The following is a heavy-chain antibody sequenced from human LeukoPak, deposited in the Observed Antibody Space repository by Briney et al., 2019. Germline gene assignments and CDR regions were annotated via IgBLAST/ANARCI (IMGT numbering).Heavy chain of an antibody. V-gene: IGHV4-39*01. J-gene: IGHJ4*02. Sequence: PSETLSLTCTVSGGSISSSGYYWGWIRQPPGKGLECIGIIYYSGSTYYNPSLKSRVTMSVDTSKNHFSLKLSSVTAADTAVYYCARQIYYDRSGYFYFNWGQGTLVTVSS. CDR1: GGSISSSGYY. CDR2: IYYSGST. CDR3: ARQIYYDRSGYFYFN. D-gene: IGHD3-22*01.